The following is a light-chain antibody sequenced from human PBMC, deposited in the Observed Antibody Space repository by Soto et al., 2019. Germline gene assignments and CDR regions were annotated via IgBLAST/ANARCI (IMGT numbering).Light chain of an antibody. CDR3: QQRHMWPIT. CDR1: QSVRIN. Sequence: EIVMTQSPATLAVSPGERATLSCRASQSVRINVAWYQQKNGQAPRLLVYGASTRASGIPDRFSGSGSGTEFTLTISSLQSEDFAVYYCQQRHMWPITFGQGTRLEIK. V-gene: IGKV3-15*01. CDR2: GAS. J-gene: IGKJ5*01.